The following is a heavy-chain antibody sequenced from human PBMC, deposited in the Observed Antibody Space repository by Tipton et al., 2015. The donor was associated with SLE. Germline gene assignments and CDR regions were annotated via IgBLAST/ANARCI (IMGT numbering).Heavy chain of an antibody. D-gene: IGHD3-3*01. CDR2: ISSSSYYI. J-gene: IGHJ4*02. CDR3: ARDVYGYWSDYNQGFDY. Sequence: GSLRLSCEASGFTFSSYSMNWVRQAPGKGLEWVSSISSSSYYIYHADSMKGRFSISRDNAKNSLYLHMNSLRVEDTAVYYCARDVYGYWSDYNQGFDYWGQGTLVTVSS. CDR1: GFTFSSYS. V-gene: IGHV3-21*01.